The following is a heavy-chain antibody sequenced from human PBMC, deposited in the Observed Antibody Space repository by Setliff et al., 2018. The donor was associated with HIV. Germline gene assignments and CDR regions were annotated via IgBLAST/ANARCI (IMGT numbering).Heavy chain of an antibody. V-gene: IGHV4-59*11. CDR2: IYYSGST. CDR3: ASQVVFWSGYYATPVYMGV. D-gene: IGHD3-3*01. CDR1: GGSISSHY. Sequence: PSETLSLTCTVSGGSISSHYWSWIRQPPGKGLEWIGYIYYSGSTNYNPSLKSRVTISADTSKNQFSLKLSSVTAADTAVYYCASQVVFWSGYYATPVYMGVWDRGTTVTVSS. J-gene: IGHJ6*03.